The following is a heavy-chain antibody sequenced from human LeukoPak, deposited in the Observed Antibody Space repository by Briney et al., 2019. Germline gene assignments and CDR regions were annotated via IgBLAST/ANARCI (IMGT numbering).Heavy chain of an antibody. J-gene: IGHJ4*02. CDR2: IYYSGST. V-gene: IGHV4-61*01. CDR3: AREEYGDYVGY. CDR1: GGSISSGSYY. D-gene: IGHD4-17*01. Sequence: SETLSLTCTVSGGSISSGSYYWNWIRQPPGKRLEWIGYIYYSGSTDYNPSLKSRVTISVDTSKNQFSLKLNSVTAADTAVYYCAREEYGDYVGYWGQGTLVTVSS.